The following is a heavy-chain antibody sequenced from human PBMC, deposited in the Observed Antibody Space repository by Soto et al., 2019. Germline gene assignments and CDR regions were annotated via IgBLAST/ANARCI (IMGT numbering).Heavy chain of an antibody. CDR3: ASDLVGASDSYGLDV. D-gene: IGHD1-26*01. J-gene: IGHJ6*02. CDR2: IWHDGNNK. V-gene: IGHV3-33*01. CDR1: VFTCSNYG. Sequence: PGWSLRLSCAASVFTCSNYGMHWFRQAPGKGLEWVAIIWHDGNNKYYADSVRGRFIISRDNSKNRLYLQMNSLRAEDTAVYYCASDLVGASDSYGLDVWGQGTPVTVSS.